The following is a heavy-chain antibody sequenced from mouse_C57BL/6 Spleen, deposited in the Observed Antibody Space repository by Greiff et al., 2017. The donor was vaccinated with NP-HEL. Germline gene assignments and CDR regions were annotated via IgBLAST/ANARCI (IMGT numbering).Heavy chain of an antibody. Sequence: VQLQQSGTELVKPGASVKLSCKASGYTFTSYWMHWVKQRPGQGLEWIGNINPSNGGTNYNEKFKSKATLTVDKSSSTAYMQLSSLTSEDSAVYYCARSDYGSSPAWFAYWGQGTLVTVSA. V-gene: IGHV1-53*01. CDR2: INPSNGGT. J-gene: IGHJ3*01. D-gene: IGHD1-1*01. CDR3: ARSDYGSSPAWFAY. CDR1: GYTFTSYW.